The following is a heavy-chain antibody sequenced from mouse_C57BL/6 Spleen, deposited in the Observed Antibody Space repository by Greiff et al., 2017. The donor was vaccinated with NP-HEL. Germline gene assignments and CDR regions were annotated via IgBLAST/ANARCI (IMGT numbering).Heavy chain of an antibody. J-gene: IGHJ4*01. D-gene: IGHD2-14*01. V-gene: IGHV1-64*01. CDR3: ARNRGDYRFSYYAMDY. CDR2: IHPNSGST. CDR1: GYTFTSYW. Sequence: QVQLQQPGAELVKPGASVKLSCEASGYTFTSYWMHWVKQRPGQGLEWIGMIHPNSGSTNYNEKFKSKATLTVDKSSSTAYMQLSSLTSEDSAVYYCARNRGDYRFSYYAMDYWGQGTSVTVSS.